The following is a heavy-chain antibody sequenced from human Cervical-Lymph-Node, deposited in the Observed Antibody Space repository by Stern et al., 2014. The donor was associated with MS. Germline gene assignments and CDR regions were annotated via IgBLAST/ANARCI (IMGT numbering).Heavy chain of an antibody. CDR3: ARGRELLSLDY. Sequence: VQLEESGAEVKKPGASVKVSCKASGYTFTSYDINWVRQGTGQGLEWLGWMNPYNGKAVYAQKFQGRVTMTRDTSTSTAYLELTSLRSEDTAVFYCARGRELLSLDYWGQGTLVTVSS. CDR1: GYTFTSYD. V-gene: IGHV1-8*01. J-gene: IGHJ4*02. D-gene: IGHD1-26*01. CDR2: MNPYNGKA.